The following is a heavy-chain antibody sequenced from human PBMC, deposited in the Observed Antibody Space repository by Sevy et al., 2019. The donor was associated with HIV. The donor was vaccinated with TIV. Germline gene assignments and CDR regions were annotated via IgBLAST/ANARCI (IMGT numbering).Heavy chain of an antibody. CDR3: ARGPDYYDSSGYYYQ. J-gene: IGHJ4*02. V-gene: IGHV3-21*01. D-gene: IGHD3-22*01. Sequence: GGSLRLSCAASGFTFSSYSMHRVRQAPWKGLEWVSSINSISTYIYYADSVKGRFTISRDNAKNSLYLQMNSLRAEDTAVYYCARGPDYYDSSGYYYQWGQGTLVTVSS. CDR2: INSISTYI. CDR1: GFTFSSYS.